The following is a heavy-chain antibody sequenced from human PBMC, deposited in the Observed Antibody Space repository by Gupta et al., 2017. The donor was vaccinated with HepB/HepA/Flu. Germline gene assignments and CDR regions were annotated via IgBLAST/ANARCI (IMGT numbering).Heavy chain of an antibody. D-gene: IGHD1-14*01. CDR1: GFTFSDYA. V-gene: IGHV3-23*01. J-gene: IGHJ4*02. CDR3: AKRDGIHWYIFHY. Sequence: EVQLLESGGALVQPGGSLRLPCAASGFTFSDYAMSWVRQAPSKGLQWVSTIGRSGGDTYYPDSVRGRFTVSRDNAENMVYLQMDSLRAEDTAIYYCAKRDGIHWYIFHYWGQGTLVTVSS. CDR2: IGRSGGDT.